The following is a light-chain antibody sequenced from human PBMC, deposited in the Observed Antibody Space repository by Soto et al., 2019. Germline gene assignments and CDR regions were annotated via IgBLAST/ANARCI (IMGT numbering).Light chain of an antibody. CDR2: DVI. CDR3: CSYAGSYMV. Sequence: QSALTQPRSVSGSPGQSVTISCTGTSSDVGGYNYVSWYQQHPGKAPKLMIYDVIKRPSGVPDRFSGSKSGNTASLTISGLQAEDEADYYCCSYAGSYMVFGGGTKLTVL. CDR1: SSDVGGYNY. J-gene: IGLJ2*01. V-gene: IGLV2-11*01.